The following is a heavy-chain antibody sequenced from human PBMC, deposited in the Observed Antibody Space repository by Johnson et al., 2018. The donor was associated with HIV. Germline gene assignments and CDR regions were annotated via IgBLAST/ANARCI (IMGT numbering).Heavy chain of an antibody. Sequence: VQLVESVGGLKQPGGSLRLSCAASGFTVSSNYMNWVRQAPGKGLEWVSVIYSGGTTYYADSVKGRFTISRDNSKTTLYLQMNSLRDEDTAVYYCANSLLLDAFNIWGQGTMVTVSS. V-gene: IGHV3-66*01. CDR2: IYSGGTT. CDR1: GFTVSSNY. CDR3: ANSLLLDAFNI. D-gene: IGHD2-15*01. J-gene: IGHJ3*02.